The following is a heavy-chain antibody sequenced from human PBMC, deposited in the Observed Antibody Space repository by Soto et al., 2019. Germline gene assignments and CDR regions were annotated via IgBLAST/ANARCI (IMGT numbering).Heavy chain of an antibody. CDR1: GYIFTNYY. Sequence: QVQLVXSGAXVXXPGAXVKVSCKASGYIFTNYYIHWVRQAPGQGLEWMAIINPLPTSGSTNYAQEFQGRLTVTRDTSTSTVYMELSSLRSDDTAIYYCARDLAAAAYWGQGTLVTVSS. V-gene: IGHV1-46*01. D-gene: IGHD6-13*01. J-gene: IGHJ4*02. CDR2: INPLPTSGST. CDR3: ARDLAAAAY.